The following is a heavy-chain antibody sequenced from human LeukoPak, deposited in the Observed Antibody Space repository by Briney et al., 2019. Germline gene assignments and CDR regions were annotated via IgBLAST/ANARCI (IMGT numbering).Heavy chain of an antibody. CDR3: ARGYDILTGYYSESGEMDY. D-gene: IGHD3-9*01. J-gene: IGHJ4*02. Sequence: ASVKVSYKASGYTFTGYYMHWVRQAPGQGLEWMGWINPNSGGTNYAQKFQGRVTMTRDTSISTAYMELSRLRSDDTAVYYCARGYDILTGYYSESGEMDYWGQGTLVTVSS. V-gene: IGHV1-2*02. CDR1: GYTFTGYY. CDR2: INPNSGGT.